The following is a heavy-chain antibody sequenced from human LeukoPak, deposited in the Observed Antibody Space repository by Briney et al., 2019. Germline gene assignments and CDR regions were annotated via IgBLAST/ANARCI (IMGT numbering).Heavy chain of an antibody. J-gene: IGHJ4*02. CDR3: AKRVPYTGFHN. CDR1: GFTFSSYS. Sequence: GGSLRLSCAASGFTFSSYSMNWVRQAPGKGLEWVSYISFSSATIHYADSVKGRFTISRDNSENTLFLHLNTLRVEDTGIYYCAKRVPYTGFHNWGQGTLVTVSS. D-gene: IGHD3-16*01. V-gene: IGHV3-48*01. CDR2: ISFSSATI.